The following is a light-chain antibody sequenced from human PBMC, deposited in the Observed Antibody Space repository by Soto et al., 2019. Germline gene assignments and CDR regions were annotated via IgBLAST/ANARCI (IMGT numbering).Light chain of an antibody. CDR1: QGIRNY. J-gene: IGKJ1*01. CDR3: QKYNSAPKT. CDR2: GAT. Sequence: DIQMTQSPSSLSASVGDRVTITCRASQGIRNYLAWYPQKPGKAPKLLIYGATTLQSGVPSRFSGSGSGTDFTLTINSLQPEDVATYYCQKYNSAPKTFGQGTKVQIK. V-gene: IGKV1-27*01.